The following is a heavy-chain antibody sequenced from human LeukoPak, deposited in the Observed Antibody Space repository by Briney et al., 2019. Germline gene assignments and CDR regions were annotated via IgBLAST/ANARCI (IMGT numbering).Heavy chain of an antibody. D-gene: IGHD3-10*01. J-gene: IGHJ4*02. CDR1: GGTFSSYA. Sequence: SVKVSCKASGGTFSSYAISWVRQAPGQGLEWMGGIIPIFGTANYAQKFQGRVTITADKSTSTAYMELSSLRSEDTAVYYRAWGMVRGVIIGDYFDYWGQGTLVTVSS. CDR3: AWGMVRGVIIGDYFDY. CDR2: IIPIFGTA. V-gene: IGHV1-69*06.